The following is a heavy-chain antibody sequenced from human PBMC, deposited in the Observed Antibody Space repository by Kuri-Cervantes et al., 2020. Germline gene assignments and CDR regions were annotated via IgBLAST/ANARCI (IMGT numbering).Heavy chain of an antibody. CDR1: GGSISSGGSC. J-gene: IGHJ6*02. D-gene: IGHD3-10*01. V-gene: IGHV4-30-2*06. CDR2: IHHSGNS. CDR3: ARAPGYYNALDV. Sequence: SQTLSLTCAVSGGSISSGGSCWTWIRQSPGKGLEWIGYIHHSGNSYYNPSLKSRVTISVDGSKNHFSLRLTSVTAADTAVYYCARAPGYYNALDVWGQGTMVTVSS.